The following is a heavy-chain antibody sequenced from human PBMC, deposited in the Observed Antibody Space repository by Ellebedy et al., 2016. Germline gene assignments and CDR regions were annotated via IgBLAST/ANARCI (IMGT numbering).Heavy chain of an antibody. CDR3: VRASNWGGWHFDL. Sequence: SETLSLTCTVSGGSINSGDYYWSWIRQPPGKGLEWIGYIYHSGTTYYSPSLKSRVIILVDTAKNQFSVRLNSVTVADTAVYHCVRASNWGGWHFDLWGRGALVTVSS. CDR1: GGSINSGDYY. J-gene: IGHJ2*01. CDR2: IYHSGTT. V-gene: IGHV4-30-4*01. D-gene: IGHD7-27*01.